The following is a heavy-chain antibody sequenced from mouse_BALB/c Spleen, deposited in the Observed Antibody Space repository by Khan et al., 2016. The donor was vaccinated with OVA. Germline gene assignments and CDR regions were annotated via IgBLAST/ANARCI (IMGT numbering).Heavy chain of an antibody. V-gene: IGHV3-2*02. Sequence: EVQLVESGPGLVKPSQSLSFTCTVTGYSITSDYAWNWIRQFPGNKLEWMGYISYSGSTSYNQSLKSRISFTRDTSKNQSFLQFNLMSAEDAATYYCSSGKVARFAYWGQGTLVTVSA. CDR2: ISYSGST. D-gene: IGHD1-1*02. CDR1: GYSITSDYA. J-gene: IGHJ3*01. CDR3: SSGKVARFAY.